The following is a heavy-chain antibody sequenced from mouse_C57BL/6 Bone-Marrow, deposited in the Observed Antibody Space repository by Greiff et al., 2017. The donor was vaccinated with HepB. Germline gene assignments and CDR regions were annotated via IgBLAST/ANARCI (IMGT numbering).Heavy chain of an antibody. J-gene: IGHJ4*01. CDR1: GFNIKDYY. Sequence: VQLKESGAELVRPGASVKLSCTASGFNIKDYYMHWVKQRPEQGLEWIGWIDPENGDTEYASKFQGKATITADTSSNTAYLQLSSLTSEDTAVYYCTTDYDYDGRAMDYWGQGTSVTVSS. V-gene: IGHV14-4*01. CDR3: TTDYDYDGRAMDY. CDR2: IDPENGDT. D-gene: IGHD2-4*01.